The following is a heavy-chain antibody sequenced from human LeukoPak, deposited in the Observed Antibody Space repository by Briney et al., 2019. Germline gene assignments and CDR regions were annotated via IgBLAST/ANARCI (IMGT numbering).Heavy chain of an antibody. CDR3: ARGSIVVVPESEKFDY. CDR1: GGSFSGYY. D-gene: IGHD2-2*01. CDR2: INHSGST. J-gene: IGHJ4*02. V-gene: IGHV4-34*01. Sequence: SETLSLTCAVYGGSFSGYYWSWIRQPPGKGLEWMGEINHSGSTNYNPSLKSRVTISVDTSKNQFSLKLSSVTAADTAVYYCARGSIVVVPESEKFDYWGQGTLVTVSS.